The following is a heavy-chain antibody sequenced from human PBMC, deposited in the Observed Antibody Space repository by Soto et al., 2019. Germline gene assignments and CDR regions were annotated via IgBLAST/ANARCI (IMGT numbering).Heavy chain of an antibody. V-gene: IGHV1-3*01. D-gene: IGHD2-2*01. CDR1: GYTFTSYE. Sequence: ASVKVSCKASGYTFTSYEIHWVRQAPGQRLEWMGWISAANGSTKYSQKFQDRLTITRDTSASTAYMELSGLRSEDTAMFYCARAYCSRTSCLSPFDFWGQGTLVTV. J-gene: IGHJ4*02. CDR3: ARAYCSRTSCLSPFDF. CDR2: ISAANGST.